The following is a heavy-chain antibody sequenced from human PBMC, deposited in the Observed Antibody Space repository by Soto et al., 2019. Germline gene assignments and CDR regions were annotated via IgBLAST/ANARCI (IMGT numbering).Heavy chain of an antibody. J-gene: IGHJ3*02. V-gene: IGHV1-2*04. CDR3: ARPRVYCSSTSCSSLGAFDI. D-gene: IGHD2-2*01. CDR2: INPNSGGT. Sequence: KVSCKASGYTFTGYYMHWVRQAPGQGLEWMGWINPNSGGTNYAQKFQGWVTMTRDTSISTAYMELSRLRSDDTAVYYCARPRVYCSSTSCSSLGAFDIWGQGTMVTVSS. CDR1: GYTFTGYY.